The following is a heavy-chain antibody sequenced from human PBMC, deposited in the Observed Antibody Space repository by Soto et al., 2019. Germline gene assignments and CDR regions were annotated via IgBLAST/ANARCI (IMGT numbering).Heavy chain of an antibody. CDR1: GLTFSSYS. Sequence: GGSLRLSCAASGLTFSSYSMNWVRQAPGKGLEWVSYISSSSSTIYYAASVKGRFTISRANAKNSLYLQMTSLTAEDTAWYYCAFGEESGYYYYGMAVWSQGTTVTVSS. V-gene: IGHV3-48*01. D-gene: IGHD3-10*01. CDR3: AFGEESGYYYYGMAV. CDR2: ISSSSSTI. J-gene: IGHJ6*02.